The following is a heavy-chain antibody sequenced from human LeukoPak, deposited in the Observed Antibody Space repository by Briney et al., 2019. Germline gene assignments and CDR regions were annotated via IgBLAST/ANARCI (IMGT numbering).Heavy chain of an antibody. CDR1: GGSISSLSYY. J-gene: IGHJ4*02. V-gene: IGHV4-39*01. Sequence: SETLSLTCSVSGGSISSLSYYWGWVRQPPGKGLEWIGSIYYGGRTYYNPSLKSRVTMPVDTSKNQFSLKLSSVTAADTAVYYCASEIPDYDSSGYTFDYWGQGTLVTVSS. CDR2: IYYGGRT. CDR3: ASEIPDYDSSGYTFDY. D-gene: IGHD3-22*01.